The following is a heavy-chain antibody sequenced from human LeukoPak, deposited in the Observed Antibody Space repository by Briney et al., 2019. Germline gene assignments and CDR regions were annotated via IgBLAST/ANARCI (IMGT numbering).Heavy chain of an antibody. Sequence: GGSLRLSCAASGFTFSAFSMNWVRQAPGKGLEWVSSISGSSSYIYYADSVRGRFTISRDNAKNLVYLQMNSLRAEDTAVYYCARGWGRSWDENWFDAWGQGIRVTASS. CDR2: ISGSSSYI. CDR1: GFTFSAFS. J-gene: IGHJ5*02. V-gene: IGHV3-21*01. CDR3: ARGWGRSWDENWFDA. D-gene: IGHD3-16*01.